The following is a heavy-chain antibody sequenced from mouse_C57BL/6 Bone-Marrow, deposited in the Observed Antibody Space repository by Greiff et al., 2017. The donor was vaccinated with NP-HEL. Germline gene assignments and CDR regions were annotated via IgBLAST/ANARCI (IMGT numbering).Heavy chain of an antibody. D-gene: IGHD1-1*01. V-gene: IGHV1-81*01. Sequence: QVQLQQSGAELARPGASVKLSCKASGYTFTSYGISWVKQRTGPGLEWIGEIYPRSGNTYYNAKFKGKATLPAATSSRTASMELRSLTSEDSAVYFCAVIPDWYFDVWGTGTTVTVSA. CDR2: IYPRSGNT. CDR1: GYTFTSYG. J-gene: IGHJ1*03. CDR3: AVIPDWYFDV.